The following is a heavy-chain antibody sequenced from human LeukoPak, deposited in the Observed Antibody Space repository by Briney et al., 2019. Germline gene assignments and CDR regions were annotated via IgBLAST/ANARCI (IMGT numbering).Heavy chain of an antibody. CDR1: GGSISSSSYY. V-gene: IGHV4-39*07. Sequence: PSETLSLTCTVSGGSISSSSYYWGWIRQPPGKGLEWIGSIYYSGSTYYKPSLKSRVTISVDTSKNQFSLKLSSVTAADTAVYYCARDRGQIGLADAFDIWGQGTMVTVSS. D-gene: IGHD3-10*01. CDR2: IYYSGST. CDR3: ARDRGQIGLADAFDI. J-gene: IGHJ3*02.